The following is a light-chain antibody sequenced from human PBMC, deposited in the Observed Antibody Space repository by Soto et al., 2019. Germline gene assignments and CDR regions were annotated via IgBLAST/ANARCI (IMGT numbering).Light chain of an antibody. Sequence: QPVLTQPASVSGSPGQSITISCTGTSSDVGGYNYVSWYQHHPGKAPKLMIYEVSNRPSGISNRFSGSKSGNTASLTISGLQAEDEADYYCSSYTSSSTLDVLFGGGTKLTVL. CDR3: SSYTSSSTLDVL. J-gene: IGLJ2*01. CDR2: EVS. CDR1: SSDVGGYNY. V-gene: IGLV2-14*01.